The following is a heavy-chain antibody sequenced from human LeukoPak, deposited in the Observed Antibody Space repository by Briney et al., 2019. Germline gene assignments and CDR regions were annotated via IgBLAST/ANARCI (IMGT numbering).Heavy chain of an antibody. CDR3: ARASSTRSYYMDV. D-gene: IGHD2-2*01. J-gene: IGHJ6*03. CDR1: GFTFSSYE. Sequence: GGSLRLSCAASGFTFSSYEMSWIRQAPGKGLEWVSYISSSGSTIYYADSVKGRFTISRDNAKNSLYLQMNSLRAEDTAVYYCARASSTRSYYMDVWGKGTTVTISS. CDR2: ISSSGSTI. V-gene: IGHV3-48*03.